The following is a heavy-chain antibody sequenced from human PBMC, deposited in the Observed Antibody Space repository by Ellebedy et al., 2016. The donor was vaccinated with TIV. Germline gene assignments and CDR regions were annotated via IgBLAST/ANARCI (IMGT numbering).Heavy chain of an antibody. J-gene: IGHJ4*02. CDR1: GYTFTSRY. Sequence: AASVKVSCKASGYTFTSRYVDWVRQAPGQGLEWMGTINPSGGGTTYAQRFQGRVTMTGDTSTSTVYMELSSLRSEDTAVYYCARGGVTNYGGPQAYWGQGTLVTVSS. V-gene: IGHV1-46*01. CDR3: ARGGVTNYGGPQAY. CDR2: INPSGGGT. D-gene: IGHD4-23*01.